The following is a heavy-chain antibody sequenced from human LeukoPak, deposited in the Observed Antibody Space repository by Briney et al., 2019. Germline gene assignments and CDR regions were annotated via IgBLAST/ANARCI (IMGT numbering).Heavy chain of an antibody. CDR2: IIPIFGTA. J-gene: IGHJ4*02. D-gene: IGHD6-19*01. CDR3: ARDPTSGYSSGGDY. V-gene: IGHV1-69*05. CDR1: GGTFSSYA. Sequence: SVKVSCKASGGTFSSYAISWVRQAPGQGLEWMGGIIPIFGTANYAQKLQGRVTITTDESTSTAYMELSSLRSEDTAVYYCARDPTSGYSSGGDYWGQGTLVTVSS.